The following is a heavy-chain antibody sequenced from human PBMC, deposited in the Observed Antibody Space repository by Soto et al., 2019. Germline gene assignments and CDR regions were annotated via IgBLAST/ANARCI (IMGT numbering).Heavy chain of an antibody. CDR1: GFIFSNHF. CDR3: VPSSSQGCPSPDCWYNWFDA. J-gene: IGHJ5*02. Sequence: PGGSLRLSCATSGFIFSNHFMSWVRQAPGKGLEWVSLINTGSNFIEYADSVQGRFTISRDNAKNSLYLQMNGLRVEDTAVYYCVPSSSQGCPSPDCWYNWFDAWGKGTLVTVSS. CDR2: INTGSNFI. V-gene: IGHV3-21*01. D-gene: IGHD6-6*01.